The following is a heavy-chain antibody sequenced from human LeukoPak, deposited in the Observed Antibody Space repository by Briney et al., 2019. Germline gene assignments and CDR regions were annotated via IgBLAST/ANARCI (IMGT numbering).Heavy chain of an antibody. J-gene: IGHJ4*02. D-gene: IGHD4/OR15-4a*01. CDR3: ARESDLSNYDRTDY. CDR1: GGSISSGNYY. CDR2: IYTSGST. V-gene: IGHV4-61*02. Sequence: SETLSLTCTVSGGSISSGNYYWSWIRQPAGKGLEWLGRIYTSGSTTYNPSLKSRVTISADTSKNQVSLKLSSVTAADTAMYYCARESDLSNYDRTDYWGQGTLVTVSS.